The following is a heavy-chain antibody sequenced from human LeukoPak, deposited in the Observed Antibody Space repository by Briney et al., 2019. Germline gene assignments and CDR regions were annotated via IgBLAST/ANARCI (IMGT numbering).Heavy chain of an antibody. J-gene: IGHJ4*02. CDR3: ASWPGGWYGEDS. V-gene: IGHV3-53*01. Sequence: GGSLRLSCAASGFTVSSNYMSWVRQAPGKGLEWVSVIYGGGSTYYADSVKGRFTISRDTSKNTLYLQMNSLRAEDTAVYYCASWPGGWYGEDSWGQGTLVTVSS. CDR1: GFTVSSNY. D-gene: IGHD6-19*01. CDR2: IYGGGST.